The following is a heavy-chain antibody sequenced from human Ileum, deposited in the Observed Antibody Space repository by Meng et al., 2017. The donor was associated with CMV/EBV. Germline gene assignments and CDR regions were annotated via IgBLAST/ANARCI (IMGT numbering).Heavy chain of an antibody. Sequence: GESLKISCAGSGFIFSRDWMSWVRQAPGKGLEWVSAISGSGGSTNYADSVKGRFTISRDNSKNTLYLQMNSLRAEDTAVYYCAKVYYSNYMYFRHWGQGTLVTVSS. CDR2: ISGSGGST. V-gene: IGHV3-23*01. CDR3: AKVYYSNYMYFRH. D-gene: IGHD4-11*01. J-gene: IGHJ1*01. CDR1: GFIFSRDW.